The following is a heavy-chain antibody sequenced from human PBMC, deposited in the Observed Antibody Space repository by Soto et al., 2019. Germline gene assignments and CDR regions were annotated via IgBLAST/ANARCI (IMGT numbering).Heavy chain of an antibody. D-gene: IGHD5-18*01. CDR1: GGSIRSYY. CDR3: ARISSVDSYGYVNGGLDV. Sequence: SETLSLTCSVSGGSIRSYYWSWIRQSPEKGLEWIGYFYHSGNSNYSPSLKSRVTISVDTSKNQLSLSLRSVTAADTAVYFCARISSVDSYGYVNGGLDVWGQGTTVTVSS. J-gene: IGHJ6*02. V-gene: IGHV4-59*01. CDR2: FYHSGNS.